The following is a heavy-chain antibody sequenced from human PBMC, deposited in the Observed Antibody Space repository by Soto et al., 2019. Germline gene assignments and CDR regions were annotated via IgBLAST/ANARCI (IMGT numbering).Heavy chain of an antibody. CDR2: INPSGGST. D-gene: IGHD3-22*01. CDR3: ARDRVDYYDSSGYPGWFDP. V-gene: IGHV1-46*01. CDR1: GYTFTRYY. Sequence: ASVKVSCKASGYTFTRYYMHWVRQAPGQGLEWMGIINPSGGSTSYAQKFQGRVTMTRDTSTSTVYMELSSLRSEDTAVYYCARDRVDYYDSSGYPGWFDPWGQGTLVTVSS. J-gene: IGHJ5*02.